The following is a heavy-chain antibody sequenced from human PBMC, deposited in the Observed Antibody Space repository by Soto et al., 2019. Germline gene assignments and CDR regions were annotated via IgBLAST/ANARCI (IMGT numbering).Heavy chain of an antibody. CDR3: VREVAAASSH. Sequence: EVQLVESGGGLVQPGGSLSLSCAASGFILSSYWMSWVRQAPGKGLEWVANINPDGSVKYYVDSVKGRFTISRDYAQNSVHLQMNNLRAEDTAVYYCVREVAAASSHWGQGTLVTVSS. CDR2: INPDGSVK. J-gene: IGHJ4*02. D-gene: IGHD2-2*01. CDR1: GFILSSYW. V-gene: IGHV3-7*01.